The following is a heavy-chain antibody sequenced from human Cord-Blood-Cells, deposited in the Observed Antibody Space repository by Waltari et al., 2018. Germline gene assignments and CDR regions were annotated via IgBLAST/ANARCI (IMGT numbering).Heavy chain of an antibody. D-gene: IGHD1-1*01. CDR1: GFTFSSYS. Sequence: EVQLVESGGGLVKPGGSLRLYCAASGFTFSSYSMNWVRQAPGKGLEWVSSISSSSSYIYYADSVKGRFTISRDNAKNSLYLQMNSLRAEDTAVYYCARDPHNLDAFDIWGQGTMVTVSS. CDR2: ISSSSSYI. V-gene: IGHV3-21*01. CDR3: ARDPHNLDAFDI. J-gene: IGHJ3*02.